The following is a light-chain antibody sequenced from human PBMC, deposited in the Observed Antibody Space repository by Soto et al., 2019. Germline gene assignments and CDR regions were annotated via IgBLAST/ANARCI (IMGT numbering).Light chain of an antibody. J-gene: IGKJ1*01. V-gene: IGKV1-6*01. CDR3: LHDYSYPRT. CDR1: QAIRND. CDR2: TAS. Sequence: AIPMTQSPSSLSASVGDRGIITCRASQAIRNDLGWYQQKPGKAPKLLIYTASTLQSGVPSRFSGSGSGADFTLTIRSLQPEDSATYYCLHDYSYPRTFGQGTKVEIK.